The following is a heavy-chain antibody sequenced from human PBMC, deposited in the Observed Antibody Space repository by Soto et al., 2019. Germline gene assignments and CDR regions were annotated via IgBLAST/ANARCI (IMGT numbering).Heavy chain of an antibody. CDR2: ISYDGSNK. Sequence: SLRLSCAASRFTFSSYGRHWVRQAPGKGLEWVAVISYDGSNKYYADSVKGRFTISRDNSKNTLYLQMNSLRAEDTAVYYCAKDRRITMIPYYFDYWGQGTLVTVSS. CDR1: RFTFSSYG. CDR3: AKDRRITMIPYYFDY. V-gene: IGHV3-30*18. J-gene: IGHJ4*02. D-gene: IGHD3-22*01.